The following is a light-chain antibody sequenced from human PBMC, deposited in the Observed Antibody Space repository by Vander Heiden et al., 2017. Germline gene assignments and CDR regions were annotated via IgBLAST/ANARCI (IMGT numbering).Light chain of an antibody. J-gene: IGKJ2*01. Sequence: EIVLTQSPGTLSLSHGDTATLSCRTSQSIDSSYLAWYQQKPGQAPRPLIYGASRRATGIPDRFSGSGSGTDFTLTISRLEPEDFAVYYCQQYGISPLYTFGQGTKLDIK. CDR1: QSIDSSY. V-gene: IGKV3-20*01. CDR3: QQYGISPLYT. CDR2: GAS.